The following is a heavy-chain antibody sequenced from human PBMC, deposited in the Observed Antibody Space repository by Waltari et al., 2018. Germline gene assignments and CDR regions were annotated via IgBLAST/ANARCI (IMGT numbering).Heavy chain of an antibody. J-gene: IGHJ6*02. Sequence: QVQLVQSGAEVKKPGSSVKVSCKASGGTFSSYAISWVRQAPGQGLEWMGRIIPILGIANYAQKFQGRVTITADKSTSTAYMELSSLRSEDTAVYYCARDPARVGLLHSAEYYYGMDVWGQGTTVTVSS. CDR2: IIPILGIA. CDR1: GGTFSSYA. CDR3: ARDPARVGLLHSAEYYYGMDV. V-gene: IGHV1-69*09. D-gene: IGHD2-15*01.